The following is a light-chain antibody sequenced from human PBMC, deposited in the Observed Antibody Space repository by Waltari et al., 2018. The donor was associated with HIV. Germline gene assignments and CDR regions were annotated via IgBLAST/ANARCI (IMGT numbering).Light chain of an antibody. J-gene: IGKJ2*01. CDR2: LGS. Sequence: DIVMAQSPLSLPVTPGEPASISCRSSPSLMHSNGYNYLDWYLQKPWQSPQLLIYLGSNRASGVPDRFSGSGSRTDFTLKNSRVEAEDVGVYYCMQALQTPPYTFGHGTKLEIK. CDR1: PSLMHSNGYNY. CDR3: MQALQTPPYT. V-gene: IGKV2-28*01.